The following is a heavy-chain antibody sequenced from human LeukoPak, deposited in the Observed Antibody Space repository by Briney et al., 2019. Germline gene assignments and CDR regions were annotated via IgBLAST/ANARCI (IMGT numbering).Heavy chain of an antibody. J-gene: IGHJ6*04. D-gene: IGHD6-19*01. CDR1: RFTFSSYS. CDR3: ARDKETAGYSSGWYGGRRGLAV. CDR2: ISSSSSYI. Sequence: GGSLRLSCAASRFTFSSYSMNWVRQAPGKGLEWVSSISSSSSYIYYADSVKGRFTISRDNAKNSLYLQMNSLRAEDTAVYYCARDKETAGYSSGWYGGRRGLAVWGKGTTVTISS. V-gene: IGHV3-21*01.